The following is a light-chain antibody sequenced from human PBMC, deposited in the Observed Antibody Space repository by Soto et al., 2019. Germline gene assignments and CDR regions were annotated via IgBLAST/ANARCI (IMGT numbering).Light chain of an antibody. J-gene: IGKJ2*01. V-gene: IGKV3-20*01. CDR3: QHYGASPPDT. Sequence: EIVLTQFPGTLSLSPGERATLSCRASQSVFTKHVAWYQQKPGQAPSLLIYGTSNSAAGVPDRFSATGSGTDFSLTIIRLQPEDSAVYYCQHYGASPPDTFGQGSKLEIK. CDR1: QSVFTKH. CDR2: GTS.